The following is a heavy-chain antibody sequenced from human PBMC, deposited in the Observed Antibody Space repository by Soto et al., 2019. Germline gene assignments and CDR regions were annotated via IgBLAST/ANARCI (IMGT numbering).Heavy chain of an antibody. V-gene: IGHV3-66*01. J-gene: IGHJ6*04. CDR3: ASGMVYASSRPAV. D-gene: IGHD2-8*01. CDR1: GFTVSSNY. CDR2: SYSGGST. Sequence: EVQLVESGGGLVQPGGSLRLSCAASGFTVSSNYMSWVRQAPGKGLEWVSVSYSGGSTYYADSVKGRFTISRDNSKNTLYLQRNSLRAEDTAVYYCASGMVYASSRPAVWGKGTTVTVSS.